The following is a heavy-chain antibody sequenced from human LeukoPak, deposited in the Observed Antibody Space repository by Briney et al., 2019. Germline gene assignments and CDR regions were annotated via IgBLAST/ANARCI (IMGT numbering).Heavy chain of an antibody. D-gene: IGHD3-22*01. CDR3: ARGKEYYYDSSGYNYYFDY. V-gene: IGHV4-59*08. CDR2: IYYSGST. J-gene: IGHJ4*02. Sequence: PSETLSLTCTVSGGSISSYYWSWIRQPPGKGLEWIGYIYYSGSTYYNPSLKSRVTISVDTSKNQFSLKLSSVTAADTAVYYCARGKEYYYDSSGYNYYFDYWGQGTLVTVSS. CDR1: GGSISSYY.